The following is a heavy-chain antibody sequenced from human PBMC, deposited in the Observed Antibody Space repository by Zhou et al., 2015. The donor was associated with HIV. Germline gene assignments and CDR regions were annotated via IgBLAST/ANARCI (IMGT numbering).Heavy chain of an antibody. CDR3: VRGPSYGSRPDYFDY. Sequence: VQLVESGGGLVQPGGSLRLSCTASGFTFSDHWMGWIRQAPGKGLEWLSHIHGTYVNKYYADSVKGRFTISRDNAKNSLTLQMDSLRAEDTALYFCVRGPSYGSRPDYFDYVGPGTSGPPSP. J-gene: IGHJ4*02. D-gene: IGHD4-17*01. CDR1: GFTFSDHW. CDR2: IHGTYVNK. V-gene: IGHV3-11*01.